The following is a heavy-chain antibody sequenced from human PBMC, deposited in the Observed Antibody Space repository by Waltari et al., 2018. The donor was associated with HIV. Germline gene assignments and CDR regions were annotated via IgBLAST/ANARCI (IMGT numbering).Heavy chain of an antibody. CDR3: ARTIFGVMITSDFFYGMDV. CDR1: GFIFGDYA. V-gene: IGHV3-30-3*01. J-gene: IGHJ6*02. D-gene: IGHD3-3*01. Sequence: QEQLVESGGGVAQPGRSLRLSCSASGFIFGDYAMQWVRQAPGKWLEWVGLISFDGNNAYYADSVKGRFTISRDNSKNTMSLQMNSLRSDDTALYYCARTIFGVMITSDFFYGMDVWGQGTTVTVS. CDR2: ISFDGNNA.